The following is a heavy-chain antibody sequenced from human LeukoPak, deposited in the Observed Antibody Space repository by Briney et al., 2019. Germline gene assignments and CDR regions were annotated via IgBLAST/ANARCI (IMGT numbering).Heavy chain of an antibody. V-gene: IGHV3-30-3*01. CDR3: ARFYYGMDV. CDR2: ISYDGSNK. J-gene: IGHJ6*02. Sequence: GGSLRLSCAASGFTFTNYALHWVRQAPGKGLEWVAVISYDGSNKYYADSVKGRFTISRDNSKNTLYLQMNSLRAEDTAVYYCARFYYGMDVWGQGTTVTVSS. CDR1: GFTFTNYA.